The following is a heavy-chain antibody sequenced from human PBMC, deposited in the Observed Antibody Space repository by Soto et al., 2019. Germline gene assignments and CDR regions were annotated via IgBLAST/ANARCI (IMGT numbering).Heavy chain of an antibody. D-gene: IGHD7-27*01. J-gene: IGHJ5*02. CDR2: IYYSGST. Sequence: PSETLSLTCFVSGGSISGYYGSWVRQPPGKGLEWIGYIYYSGSTTYNPSLKSRVTMSVDTSKNQFSLKMTSVTAADTAVYYCAVTGTYNWFDPWGQGTLVTVSS. CDR1: GGSISGYY. CDR3: AVTGTYNWFDP. V-gene: IGHV4-59*04.